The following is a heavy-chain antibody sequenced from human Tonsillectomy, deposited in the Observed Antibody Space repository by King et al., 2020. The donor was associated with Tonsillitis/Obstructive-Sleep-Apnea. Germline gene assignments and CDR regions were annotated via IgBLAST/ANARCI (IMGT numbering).Heavy chain of an antibody. Sequence: VQLVESGGGVVQPGKSLRLSCAASGFSFSNYAIHWVRQAPGEGLEWVAFISYDGSNKYHADSVKGRSTISRDNSKNTLYLQMIILRPEDTAVYYCAREYRRYFDYWGQGTLVTVSS. V-gene: IGHV3-30*04. CDR1: GFSFSNYA. D-gene: IGHD3-16*02. CDR2: ISYDGSNK. J-gene: IGHJ4*02. CDR3: AREYRRYFDY.